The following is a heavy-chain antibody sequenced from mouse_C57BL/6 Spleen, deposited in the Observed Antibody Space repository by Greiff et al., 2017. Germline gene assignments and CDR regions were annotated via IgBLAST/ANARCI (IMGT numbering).Heavy chain of an antibody. CDR2: IYPSDSET. D-gene: IGHD1-1*01. CDR3: ARGGTTVVDDY. V-gene: IGHV1-61*01. CDR1: GYTFTSYW. Sequence: QVQLKQPGAELVRPGSSVKLSCKASGYTFTSYWMDWVKQRPGQGLEWIGNIYPSDSETHYNQKFKDKATLTVDKSSSTAYTQLSSLTAEDSAVYYCARGGTTVVDDYWGQGTTLTVSS. J-gene: IGHJ2*01.